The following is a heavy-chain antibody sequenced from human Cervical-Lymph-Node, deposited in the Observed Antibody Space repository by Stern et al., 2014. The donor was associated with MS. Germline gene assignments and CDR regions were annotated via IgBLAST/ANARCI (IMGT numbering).Heavy chain of an antibody. CDR3: AYDSGSYFFDY. Sequence: VQLVESGGGVVQPGRSLRLSCAASGFTFSSYAMHWVRQAPGKGLEWVAVISEDGGNKYYAESVKGRFTISRDNSKKTLYLQMNSLRAEDTAVYYCAYDSGSYFFDYWGQGTLVTVSS. CDR2: ISEDGGNK. V-gene: IGHV3-30*01. CDR1: GFTFSSYA. J-gene: IGHJ4*02. D-gene: IGHD1-26*01.